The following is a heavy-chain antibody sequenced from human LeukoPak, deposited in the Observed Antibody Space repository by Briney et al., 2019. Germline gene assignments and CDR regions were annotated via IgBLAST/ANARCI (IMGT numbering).Heavy chain of an antibody. D-gene: IGHD6-13*01. CDR1: RLTVSSNY. CDR2: IYSGGST. V-gene: IGHV3-53*01. CDR3: ASRYSSSWYDAFDI. J-gene: IGHJ3*02. Sequence: QPGGSLRLSCAASRLTVSSNYMSWVRQAPGKGLEWVSVIYSGGSTYYADSVKGRFTISRDNSKNTLYLQMNSLRAEDTAVYYCASRYSSSWYDAFDIWGQGTMVTVSS.